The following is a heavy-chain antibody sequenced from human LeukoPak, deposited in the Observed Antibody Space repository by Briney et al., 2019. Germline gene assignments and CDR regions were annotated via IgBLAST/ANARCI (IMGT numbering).Heavy chain of an antibody. Sequence: GASVKVSCKASGYTFTSYDINWVRQATGQGLEWMGWMNPNSGNTGYAQKFQGRVTITRNTSISTAYMELSSLRSEDTAVYYCARDRCYGGNCNFDYWGQGTLVTVSS. CDR1: GYTFTSYD. J-gene: IGHJ4*02. D-gene: IGHD4-23*01. CDR2: MNPNSGNT. V-gene: IGHV1-8*03. CDR3: ARDRCYGGNCNFDY.